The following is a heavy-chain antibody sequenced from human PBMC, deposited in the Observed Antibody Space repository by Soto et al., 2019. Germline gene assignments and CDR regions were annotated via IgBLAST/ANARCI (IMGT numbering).Heavy chain of an antibody. J-gene: IGHJ6*02. CDR3: ARDDEYSGNGMDV. Sequence: QVQLVESGGGVVQPGRSLRLSCAASGFTFSNYGMHWVRQAPGKGLEWVAVILKDGSNRYHADSVKDRFTISRDNSKNMLYLQMNSLRAEDTAVYYCARDDEYSGNGMDVWGQGTTVTVS. CDR1: GFTFSNYG. CDR2: ILKDGSNR. D-gene: IGHD3-10*01. V-gene: IGHV3-33*01.